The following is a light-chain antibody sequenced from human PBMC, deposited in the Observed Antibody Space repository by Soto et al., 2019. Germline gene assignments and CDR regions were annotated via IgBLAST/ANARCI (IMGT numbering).Light chain of an antibody. CDR2: GNT. Sequence: QSVLTQPPSVSGAPGQRVTISCTGSSSNIGTGYDVHWYQQLPGTAPKLLIYGNTNRPSGVPDRFSGSKSGTSASLAITSLQAEDEADYYCQSWDSSLSGVVFGGGTKLTVL. CDR3: QSWDSSLSGVV. CDR1: SSNIGTGYD. V-gene: IGLV1-40*01. J-gene: IGLJ3*02.